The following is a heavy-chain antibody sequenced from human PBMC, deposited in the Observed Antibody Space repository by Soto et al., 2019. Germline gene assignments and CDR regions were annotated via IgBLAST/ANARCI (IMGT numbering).Heavy chain of an antibody. CDR2: IYYSGST. V-gene: IGHV4-31*03. CDR3: ARDSVGYYDILTGPLDY. Sequence: SETLSLTCTVSGGSIRSGGFYWSWIRQHPGKGLEWIGYIYYSGSTYYNPSLKSRVTISVDTSKNQFSLKLSSVTAADTAVYYCARDSVGYYDILTGPLDYWGQGTLVTVSS. CDR1: GGSIRSGGFY. D-gene: IGHD3-9*01. J-gene: IGHJ4*02.